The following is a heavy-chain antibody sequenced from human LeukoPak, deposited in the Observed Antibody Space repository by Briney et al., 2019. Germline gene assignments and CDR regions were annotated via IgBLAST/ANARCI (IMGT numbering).Heavy chain of an antibody. CDR1: GFTFSSYA. Sequence: GGSLRHSCAASGFTFSSYAMSRVRQAAGKGLEWVSAMSGSGGSTYYADSVKGRFTISRDNSKNTLYLQMNSLRAEDTAVYYCAKIGQIVVVITYDAFDIWGQGTMVTVSS. D-gene: IGHD3-22*01. CDR3: AKIGQIVVVITYDAFDI. CDR2: MSGSGGST. V-gene: IGHV3-23*01. J-gene: IGHJ3*02.